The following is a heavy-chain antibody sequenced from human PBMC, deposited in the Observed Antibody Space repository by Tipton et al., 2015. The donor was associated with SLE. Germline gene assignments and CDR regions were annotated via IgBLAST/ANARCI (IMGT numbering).Heavy chain of an antibody. V-gene: IGHV4-34*01. Sequence: TLSLTCAVSGGSFSGYYWSWIRQPPGKGLEWIGEINHSGSTNYNPSLKSRVTISVDTSKNQFSLKLSSVTAADTAVYYCAKGVRYSPPDYWGQGTLVTVSS. D-gene: IGHD3-9*01. J-gene: IGHJ4*02. CDR3: AKGVRYSPPDY. CDR1: GGSFSGYY. CDR2: INHSGST.